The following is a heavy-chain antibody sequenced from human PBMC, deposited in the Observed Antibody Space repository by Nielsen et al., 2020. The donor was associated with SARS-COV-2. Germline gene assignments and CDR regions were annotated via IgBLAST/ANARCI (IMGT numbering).Heavy chain of an antibody. CDR2: ISGSGGTT. Sequence: GESLKISCAASGFTFSSYAMSWVRQVPGKGLEWVSSISGSGGTTDFADSVKGRFTISRDNAKNSLYLQMDNLRVDDTAVYYCAGPASWGQGTVVTVSA. D-gene: IGHD2-2*01. J-gene: IGHJ5*02. CDR3: AGPAS. V-gene: IGHV3-23*01. CDR1: GFTFSSYA.